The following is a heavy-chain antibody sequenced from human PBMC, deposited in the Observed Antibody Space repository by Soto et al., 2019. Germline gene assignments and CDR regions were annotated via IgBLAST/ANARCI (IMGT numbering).Heavy chain of an antibody. CDR3: ARFGYCSGGSCYLAIDY. CDR2: MNPNSGNT. CDR1: GYTFTSYD. V-gene: IGHV1-8*01. J-gene: IGHJ4*02. D-gene: IGHD2-15*01. Sequence: ASVKVSCKASGYTFTSYDINWVRQATGQGLEWMGWMNPNSGNTGYAQKFQGRVTMTRNTSISTAYMELSSLRSEDTAVYYCARFGYCSGGSCYLAIDYWGQGTLVTVSS.